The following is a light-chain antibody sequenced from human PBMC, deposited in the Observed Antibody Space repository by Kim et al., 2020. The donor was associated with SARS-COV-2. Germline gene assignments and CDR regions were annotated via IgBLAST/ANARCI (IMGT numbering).Light chain of an antibody. J-gene: IGLJ2*01. CDR1: KLGDKY. V-gene: IGLV3-1*01. Sequence: VSPGQTTSITCSGDKLGDKYASWYQQKSGQSPVLVIYQDTKRPSGIPEQFSGSNSGNTATLTISGTQAMDEADYYCQTWDSSTPVVFGGGTQLTVL. CDR2: QDT. CDR3: QTWDSSTPVV.